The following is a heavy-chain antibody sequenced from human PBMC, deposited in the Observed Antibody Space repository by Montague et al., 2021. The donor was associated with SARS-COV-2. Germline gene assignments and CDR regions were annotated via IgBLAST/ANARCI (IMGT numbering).Heavy chain of an antibody. V-gene: IGHV4-39*02. J-gene: IGHJ3*01. Sequence: SETLSLTCTVSGGSITNNIDYWAWHRPPPGQGLEWNGSNYYTGNTYYTPSLKSTVTISAVTSQNHFTLKLSSVTAAETAVYYCARLKREFDSSGSPAAFDFWGQGTKVTVSS. CDR2: NYYTGNT. CDR1: GGSITNNIDY. CDR3: ARLKREFDSSGSPAAFDF. D-gene: IGHD3-22*01.